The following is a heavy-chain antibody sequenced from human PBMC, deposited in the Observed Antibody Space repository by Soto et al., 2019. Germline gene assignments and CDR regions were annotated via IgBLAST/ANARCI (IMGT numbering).Heavy chain of an antibody. CDR3: AKDRGYPLDYFHN. V-gene: IGHV3-23*01. Sequence: EVQLLESGGGLVQPGGSLRLSCAASGFTLNNYGVSWVRQAPGKGLEWVSAINPNGQGIYYADSVKGRFIISKDNSKNTVFLHMYSLTADDTDVYYCAKDRGYPLDYFHNWGQGTLVTVSS. CDR1: GFTLNNYG. D-gene: IGHD3-16*02. J-gene: IGHJ4*02. CDR2: INPNGQGI.